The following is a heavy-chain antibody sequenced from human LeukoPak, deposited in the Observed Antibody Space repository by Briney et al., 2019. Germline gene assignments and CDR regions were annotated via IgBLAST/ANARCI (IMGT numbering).Heavy chain of an antibody. V-gene: IGHV3-9*01. J-gene: IGHJ6*02. CDR2: ISWNSGSI. D-gene: IGHD6-13*01. CDR1: GLTVSSNY. Sequence: PGGSLRLSCAASGLTVSSNYMSWVRQAPGKGLEWVSGISWNSGSIGYADSVKGRFTISRDNAKNSLYLQMNSLRAEDTALYYCAKDIGSSWYSSNYYYGMDVWGQGTTVTVSS. CDR3: AKDIGSSWYSSNYYYGMDV.